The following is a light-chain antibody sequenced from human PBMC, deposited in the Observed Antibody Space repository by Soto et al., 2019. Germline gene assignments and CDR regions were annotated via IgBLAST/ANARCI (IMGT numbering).Light chain of an antibody. CDR2: EVS. CDR3: SSYTSSSTLV. CDR1: SSDVGSYNR. J-gene: IGLJ2*01. V-gene: IGLV2-18*02. Sequence: QSALTQPPSVSGSPGQSVTISCTGTSSDVGSYNRVSWYQQPPGTAPKLMIYEVSNRPSGVPDRFSGSKSGNTASLTISGXXXXDEADYYCSSYTSSSTLVFGGGTKLTVL.